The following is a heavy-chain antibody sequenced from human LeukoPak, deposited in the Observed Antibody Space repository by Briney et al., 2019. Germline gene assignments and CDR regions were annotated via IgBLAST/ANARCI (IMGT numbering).Heavy chain of an antibody. CDR3: ASSSGDYDYYYYYMDV. D-gene: IGHD4-17*01. Sequence: SETLSLTCTVSGGSISSYYWSWIRQPPGKGLEWIGYIYYSGSTNYNPSLKSRVTISVDKSKNQFSLKLSSVAAADTAVYYCASSSGDYDYYYYYMDVWGKGTTVTVSS. V-gene: IGHV4-59*12. CDR2: IYYSGST. J-gene: IGHJ6*03. CDR1: GGSISSYY.